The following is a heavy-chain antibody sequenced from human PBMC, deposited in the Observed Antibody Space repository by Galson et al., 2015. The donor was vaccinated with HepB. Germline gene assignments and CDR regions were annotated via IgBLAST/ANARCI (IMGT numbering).Heavy chain of an antibody. J-gene: IGHJ2*01. D-gene: IGHD2-21*01. CDR2: VSGGATIK. Sequence: SLRLSCAASGFTFSSYSMHWVRQTPGRGLEWVAVVSGGATIKYYADSVKGRFTISRDNFRNTLYLQMDSLGAEDTAVYYCSRERGIPNWYFDFGGRGTLVTVSS. CDR3: SRERGIPNWYFDF. V-gene: IGHV3-30*04. CDR1: GFTFSSYS.